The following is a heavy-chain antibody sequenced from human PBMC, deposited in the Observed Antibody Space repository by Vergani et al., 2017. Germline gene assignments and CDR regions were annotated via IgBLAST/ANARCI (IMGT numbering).Heavy chain of an antibody. CDR3: ARISGGSAPYLHY. Sequence: EVQLVESGGGLVKRGGSLRLSCAASGFTFGDYYMAWIRLAPGKGLDWVSSIKRDGTETFYVDSVKGRFTISRDNAKTTLYLQMNSLRDEDRGVYYCARISGGSAPYLHYWGQGTLVTVAS. CDR2: IKRDGTET. CDR1: GFTFGDYY. J-gene: IGHJ4*02. D-gene: IGHD2-15*01. V-gene: IGHV3-7*01.